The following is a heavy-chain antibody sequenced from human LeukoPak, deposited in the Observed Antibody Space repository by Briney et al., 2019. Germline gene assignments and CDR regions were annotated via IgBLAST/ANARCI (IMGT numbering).Heavy chain of an antibody. J-gene: IGHJ4*02. V-gene: IGHV3-23*01. CDR3: ARRATNERGHSYGLDY. D-gene: IGHD5-18*01. CDR2: ISGSGGST. CDR1: GFTFSSSA. Sequence: PGGSLRLSCAASGFTFSSSAMSWVRQAPGKGLEWVSSISGSGGSTYYADSVKGRFTISRDNSKNTLYLQMNSLRAEDTAVYYCARRATNERGHSYGLDYWGQGTLVTVSS.